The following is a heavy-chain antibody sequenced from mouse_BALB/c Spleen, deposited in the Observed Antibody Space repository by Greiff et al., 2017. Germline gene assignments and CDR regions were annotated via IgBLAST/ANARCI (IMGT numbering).Heavy chain of an antibody. CDR1: GFTFSSYG. CDR2: INSNGGST. D-gene: IGHD1-1*01. V-gene: IGHV5-6-3*01. Sequence: EVKLMESGGGLVQPGGSLKLSCAASGFTFSSYGMSWVRQTPDKRLELVATINSNGGSTYYPDSVKGRFTISRDNAKNTLYLQMSSLKSEDTAMYYCARDRGITTVVAPFAYWGQGTLVTVSA. CDR3: ARDRGITTVVAPFAY. J-gene: IGHJ3*01.